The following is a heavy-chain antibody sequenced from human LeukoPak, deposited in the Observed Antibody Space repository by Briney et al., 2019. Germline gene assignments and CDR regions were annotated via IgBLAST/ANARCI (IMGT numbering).Heavy chain of an antibody. CDR1: GYSFTSYW. CDR2: IYPGDSDT. CDR3: ARTSTIFGVVRSPFDP. D-gene: IGHD3-3*01. Sequence: GESLKISCKGSGYSFTSYWIGWVRHMPGKGLEWMGIIYPGDSDTRYSPSFQGQVTISADKSISTAYLQWSSLKASDTAMYYCARTSTIFGVVRSPFDPWGQGTLVTVSS. V-gene: IGHV5-51*01. J-gene: IGHJ5*02.